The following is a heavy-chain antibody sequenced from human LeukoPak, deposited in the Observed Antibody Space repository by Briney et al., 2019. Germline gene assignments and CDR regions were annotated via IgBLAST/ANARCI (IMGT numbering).Heavy chain of an antibody. Sequence: PGGSLRLSCAASGFTFSSYEMNWVRQAPGKGLEWVSYISSSGSTIYYADSVKGRFTISRDNAKNSLYLQMNSLRAEDTAVYYCARDLIFLDSGYDYYWGQGTLVTVSS. D-gene: IGHD5-12*01. V-gene: IGHV3-48*03. CDR3: ARDLIFLDSGYDYY. CDR1: GFTFSSYE. CDR2: ISSSGSTI. J-gene: IGHJ4*02.